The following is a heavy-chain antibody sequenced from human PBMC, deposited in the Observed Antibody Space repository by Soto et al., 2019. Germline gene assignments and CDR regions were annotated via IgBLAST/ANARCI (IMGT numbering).Heavy chain of an antibody. CDR3: ARDPGDSRRYALDF. CDR1: GFTFDDYA. CDR2: ISWNTGSI. Sequence: GGSLRLSCAASGFTFDDYAMHWVRQAPGKDLEWVSGISWNTGSIGYADSVKGRFTISRDNAKNSLYLQMNSLRAEDTALYYCARDPGDSRRYALDFWGQGTLVTVS. J-gene: IGHJ4*02. D-gene: IGHD3-22*01. V-gene: IGHV3-9*01.